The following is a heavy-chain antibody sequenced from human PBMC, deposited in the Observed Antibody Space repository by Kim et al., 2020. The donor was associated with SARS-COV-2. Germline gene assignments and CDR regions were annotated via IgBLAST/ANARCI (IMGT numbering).Heavy chain of an antibody. V-gene: IGHV1-18*01. CDR2: ISAYNGNT. CDR1: GYTFTSYG. D-gene: IGHD3-22*01. CDR3: ARVGPRRITMIVVVTGGWFDP. J-gene: IGHJ5*02. Sequence: ASVKVSCKASGYTFTSYGISWVRQAPGQGLEWMGWISAYNGNTNYAQKLQGRVTMTTDTSTSTAYMELRSLRSDDTAVYYCARVGPRRITMIVVVTGGWFDPWGQGTLVTVSS.